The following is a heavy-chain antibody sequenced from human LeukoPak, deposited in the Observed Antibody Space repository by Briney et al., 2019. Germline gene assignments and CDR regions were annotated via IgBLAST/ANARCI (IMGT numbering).Heavy chain of an antibody. CDR1: GFTFSNAW. J-gene: IGHJ6*04. D-gene: IGHD3-10*01. CDR2: IKSKTDGGTT. V-gene: IGHV3-15*01. Sequence: GGSLRLSCAASGFTFSNAWMSWVRQAPGKGLEWVGRIKSKTDGGTTDYAAPVKGRFTISRDDSKDTLYLQMNSLKTEDTAVYYCAWFGELSGYYYYYGMDVWGKGTTVTVSS. CDR3: AWFGELSGYYYYYGMDV.